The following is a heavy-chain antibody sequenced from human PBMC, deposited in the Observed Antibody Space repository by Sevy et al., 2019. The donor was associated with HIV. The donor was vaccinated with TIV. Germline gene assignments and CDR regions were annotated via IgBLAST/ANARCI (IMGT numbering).Heavy chain of an antibody. CDR3: ARDSGELSAPTFDY. J-gene: IGHJ4*02. D-gene: IGHD3-16*02. CDR1: GGSISSYY. CDR2: IYYSGST. V-gene: IGHV4-59*01. Sequence: SETLSLTCTVSGGSISSYYWSWIRQPPGKGLEWIGYIYYSGSTNYNPSLKSRVTISVDTSKNQFSLKLSSVTAADTAVYYCARDSGELSAPTFDYWGQGTLVTVSS.